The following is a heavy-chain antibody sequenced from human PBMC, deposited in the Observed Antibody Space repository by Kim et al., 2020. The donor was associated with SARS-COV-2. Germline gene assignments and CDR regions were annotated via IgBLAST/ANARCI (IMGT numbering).Heavy chain of an antibody. CDR1: GFTLSSHW. J-gene: IGHJ4*02. D-gene: IGHD1-7*01. Sequence: GGSLRLSCVASGFTLSSHWMSWVRQLPGKGLEWVGNIKEDGSEKNYVDSVRGRLTISRDNAKNSVFLQVESLRAGETAINSCVRDRTRKGDFWGKGTLVT. CDR3: VRDRTRKGDF. V-gene: IGHV3-7*01. CDR2: IKEDGSEK.